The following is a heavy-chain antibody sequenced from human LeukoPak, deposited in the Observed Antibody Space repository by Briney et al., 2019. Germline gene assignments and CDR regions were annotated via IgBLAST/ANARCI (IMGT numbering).Heavy chain of an antibody. CDR1: GGTFSSYA. D-gene: IGHD7-27*01. CDR3: ARETPGAGHFDY. J-gene: IGHJ4*02. V-gene: IGHV1-69*01. CDR2: IIPIFGTA. Sequence: ASVKVSCKASGGTFSSYAISWVRQAPGQGLEWMGGIIPIFGTANYAQKFQGRVTITADESTSTAYMELSSLRSEDTAVYYCARETPGAGHFDYWGQGSLVTVSS.